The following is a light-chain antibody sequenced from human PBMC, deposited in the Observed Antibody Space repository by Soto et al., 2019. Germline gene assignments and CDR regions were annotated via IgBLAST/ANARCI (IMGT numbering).Light chain of an antibody. J-gene: IGLJ1*01. CDR2: DVS. CDR1: SSDVGGYNY. Sequence: QSALTQPASVSGSPGQSLTISCTGTSSDVGGYNYVSWYQQHPGKAPKLMIYDVSNRPSGVSNRFSGSKSGNTASLTISGLQAEDEADYYCSSYTSSSTWVFGTGTKVTVL. CDR3: SSYTSSSTWV. V-gene: IGLV2-14*01.